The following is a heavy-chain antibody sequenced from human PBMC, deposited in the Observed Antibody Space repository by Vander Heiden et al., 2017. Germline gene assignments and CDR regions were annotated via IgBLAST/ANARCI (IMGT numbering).Heavy chain of an antibody. CDR1: GYILTALS. J-gene: IGHJ4*02. V-gene: IGHV1-24*01. D-gene: IGHD3-22*01. CDR2: VDPDDGET. CDR3: ATLPYFYDSSTYGSFDF. Sequence: QVQLVQSGAEVRKPGASVKGSCKVSGYILTALSMHWVRQAPGKGLEWMVGVDPDDGETIYAQNLQGRVTTTEDTSTNTAYMELSSLRSEDTAVYYCATLPYFYDSSTYGSFDFWGQGTLVTVSS.